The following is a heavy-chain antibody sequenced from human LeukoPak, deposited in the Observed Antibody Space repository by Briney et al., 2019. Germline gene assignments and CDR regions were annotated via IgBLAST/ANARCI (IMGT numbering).Heavy chain of an antibody. J-gene: IGHJ4*02. Sequence: SETLSLTCAVSGGSISSSNWWSWVRQPPGKGLEWIGEIYHSGSTNYNPSLKSRVTISVDKSKNQFSLKLSSVTAAGTAVYYCAREADYYDSSGHGSDYFDYWGQGTLVTVSS. D-gene: IGHD3-22*01. CDR3: AREADYYDSSGHGSDYFDY. V-gene: IGHV4-4*02. CDR2: IYHSGST. CDR1: GGSISSSNW.